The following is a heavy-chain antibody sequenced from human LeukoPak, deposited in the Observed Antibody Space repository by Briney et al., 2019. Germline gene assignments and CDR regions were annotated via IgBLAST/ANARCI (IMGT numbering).Heavy chain of an antibody. D-gene: IGHD3-22*01. J-gene: IGHJ4*02. CDR1: GGSISSYY. CDR3: ARATYVTYYYDSSGYPPFQFDY. CDR2: IYYSGST. V-gene: IGHV4-59*01. Sequence: SETLSLTCTVSGGSISSYYWSWIRQPPGKGLEWIGYIYYSGSTNYNPSLKSRVTISVDTSKNQFSLKLSSVTAADTAVYYCARATYVTYYYDSSGYPPFQFDYWGQGTLVTVSS.